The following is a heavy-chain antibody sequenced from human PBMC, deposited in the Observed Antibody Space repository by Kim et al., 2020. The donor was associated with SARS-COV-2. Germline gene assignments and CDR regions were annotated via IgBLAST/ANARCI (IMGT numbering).Heavy chain of an antibody. D-gene: IGHD3-22*01. CDR2: ISGSGGST. CDR1: GFTFSSYA. J-gene: IGHJ4*02. V-gene: IGHV3-23*01. CDR3: AKDRNYYDSSGYFDY. Sequence: GGSLRLSCAASGFTFSSYAMSWVRQAPGKGLEWVSAISGSGGSTYYADSVKGRFTISRDNSKNTLYLQMNSLRAEDTAVYYCAKDRNYYDSSGYFDYWGQGTLVTVSS.